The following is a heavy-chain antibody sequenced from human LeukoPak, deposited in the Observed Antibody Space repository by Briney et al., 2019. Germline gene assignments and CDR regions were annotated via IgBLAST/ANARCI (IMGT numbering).Heavy chain of an antibody. CDR1: GFIFSNYA. D-gene: IGHD3-22*01. J-gene: IGHJ3*02. V-gene: IGHV3-21*01. CDR3: ARVAGGSLLHSHAFDI. CDR2: ISSSSSYI. Sequence: GGSLRLSCAASGFIFSNYAMSWVRQAPGKGLEWVSFISSSSSYIYYADSVKGRFTISRDNAKSSLYLQMNSLRAEDTAVYYCARVAGGSLLHSHAFDIWGQGTMVTVSS.